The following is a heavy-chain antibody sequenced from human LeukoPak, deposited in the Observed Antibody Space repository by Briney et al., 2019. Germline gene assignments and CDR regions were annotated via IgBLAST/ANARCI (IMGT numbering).Heavy chain of an antibody. CDR3: ARYTGSYSAFDF. Sequence: GGSLRLSCAASGFRISSYWMSWVRQAPGRGLEWVANIKQDVSEIYYVDSVKGRFTISRDSAKNSLYLQMNSLRVEDTGVYYCARYTGSYSAFDFWGQGTLVTVSS. J-gene: IGHJ4*02. V-gene: IGHV3-7*01. CDR1: GFRISSYW. D-gene: IGHD1-26*01. CDR2: IKQDVSEI.